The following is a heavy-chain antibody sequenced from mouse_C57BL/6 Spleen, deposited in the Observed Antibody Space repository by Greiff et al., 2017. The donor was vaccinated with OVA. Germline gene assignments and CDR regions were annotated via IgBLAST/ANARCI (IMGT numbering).Heavy chain of an antibody. V-gene: IGHV5-6*01. J-gene: IGHJ3*01. CDR3: AEGFAY. CDR2: ISSGGSYT. Sequence: EVKVVESGGDLVKPGGSLKLSCAASGFTFSSYGMSWVRQTPDTRLEWVATISSGGSYTYYPDSVKGRFTISRDNAKNTLYLQMSSLKSEDTAMYYCAEGFAYWGQGTLVTVSA. CDR1: GFTFSSYG.